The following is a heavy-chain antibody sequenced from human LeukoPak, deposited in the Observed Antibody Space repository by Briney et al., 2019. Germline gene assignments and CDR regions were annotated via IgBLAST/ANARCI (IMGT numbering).Heavy chain of an antibody. CDR3: AGGKKKVTIFGVVIGLEWFDP. CDR2: MNPNSGNT. Sequence: ASVKVSCKASGYTFTSYDINWVRQATGQGLEWMGWMNPNSGNTGYAQKFQGRVTMTRNTSISTDYMELSSLRSEDTAVYYCAGGKKKVTIFGVVIGLEWFDPWGQGTLVTVSS. V-gene: IGHV1-8*01. CDR1: GYTFTSYD. D-gene: IGHD3-3*01. J-gene: IGHJ5*02.